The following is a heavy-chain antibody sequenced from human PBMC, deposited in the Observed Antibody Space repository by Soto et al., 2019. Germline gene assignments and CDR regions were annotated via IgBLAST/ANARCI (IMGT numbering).Heavy chain of an antibody. CDR3: ARDRVSSHRYYYYMDV. J-gene: IGHJ6*03. Sequence: PGGSLRLSCAASGFTFSSYWMSWVRQAPGKGLEWVANIKQDGSEKYYVDSVKGRFTISRDNAKNSLYLQMNSLRAEDTAVYYCARDRVSSHRYYYYMDVWGKGTTVTVSS. CDR1: GFTFSSYW. V-gene: IGHV3-7*01. CDR2: IKQDGSEK.